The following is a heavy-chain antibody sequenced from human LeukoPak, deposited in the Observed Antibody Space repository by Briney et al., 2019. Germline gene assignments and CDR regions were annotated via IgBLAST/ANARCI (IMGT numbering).Heavy chain of an antibody. Sequence: GGSLRLYCAASGFTLSSYAMSWVRQAPGKGLEWVSVVSGSGGSTFYADSVKGRFTISRDNSKNTLYLQMNSLRAEDTAVYYCAKEGVLAATIYNWFDPWGQGTLVTVSS. V-gene: IGHV3-23*01. CDR1: GFTLSSYA. CDR3: AKEGVLAATIYNWFDP. D-gene: IGHD2-15*01. CDR2: VSGSGGST. J-gene: IGHJ5*02.